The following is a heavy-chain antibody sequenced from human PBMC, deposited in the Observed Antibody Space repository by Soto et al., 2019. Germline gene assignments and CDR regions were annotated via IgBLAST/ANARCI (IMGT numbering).Heavy chain of an antibody. D-gene: IGHD3-10*01. CDR2: ISSSSSYI. V-gene: IGHV3-21*01. J-gene: IGHJ4*02. Sequence: EVQLVESGGGLVKPGGSLRLSCAASGFTFSSYSMNWVRQAPGKGLEWVSSISSSSSYIYYADSVKGRFTISRDNAKNSRYLQINSLRAGDTAVYYWARDLFCYGSGGYGYWGQGTLVTVSS. CDR3: ARDLFCYGSGGYGY. CDR1: GFTFSSYS.